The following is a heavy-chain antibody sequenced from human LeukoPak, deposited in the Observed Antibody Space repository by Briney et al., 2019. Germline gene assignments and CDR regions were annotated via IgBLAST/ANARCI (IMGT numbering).Heavy chain of an antibody. CDR2: INHSGST. D-gene: IGHD4-17*01. Sequence: PSETLSLTCAVYGGSFSGYYWSWIRQPPGKGLEWIGEINHSGSTNYNPSLKSRVTISVDTSKNQFSLKLSSVTAADTAVYYCARGGYRDYGDYVISWPSYYFDYWGQGTLVTDSS. J-gene: IGHJ4*02. V-gene: IGHV4-34*01. CDR3: ARGGYRDYGDYVISWPSYYFDY. CDR1: GGSFSGYY.